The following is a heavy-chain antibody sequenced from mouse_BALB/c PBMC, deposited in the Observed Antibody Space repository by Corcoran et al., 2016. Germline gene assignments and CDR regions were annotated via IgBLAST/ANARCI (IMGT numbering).Heavy chain of an antibody. CDR3: ARGRGYYVNYYAMDY. V-gene: IGHV3-6*02. D-gene: IGHD2-3*01. CDR1: GYSITSGYY. CDR2: ISYDGSN. J-gene: IGHJ4*01. Sequence: DVQLQESGPGLVKPSQSLSLTCSVTGYSITSGYYWNWIRQFPGNKLEWMGYISYDGSNNYNPSLKNRISITRDTSKNQFFLKLNSVTTEDTATYYGARGRGYYVNYYAMDYWGQGTSVTVSS.